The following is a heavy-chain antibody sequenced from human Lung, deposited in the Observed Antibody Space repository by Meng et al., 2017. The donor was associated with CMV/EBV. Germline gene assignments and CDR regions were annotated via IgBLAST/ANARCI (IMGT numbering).Heavy chain of an antibody. Sequence: SVXVSXKASGGTFSNYAFSWVRQAPGQGLEWMGGIIPIFGIANYAQKFQGRVTIATDESTSTAYMELISLKPEDTAVYYCARDRTGDCSSTSCYTYYCYYGMDVWXQGTXVTVSS. V-gene: IGHV1-69*05. D-gene: IGHD2-2*02. J-gene: IGHJ6*02. CDR1: GGTFSNYA. CDR2: IIPIFGIA. CDR3: ARDRTGDCSSTSCYTYYCYYGMDV.